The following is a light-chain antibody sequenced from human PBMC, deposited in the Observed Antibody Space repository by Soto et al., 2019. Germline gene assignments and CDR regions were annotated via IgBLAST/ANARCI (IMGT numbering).Light chain of an antibody. Sequence: IVLTQSPGPLSLSPGERATLSCRASQSVSSSYLAWYQQKPGQAPRLLIYGASNRATGIPDRFSGSGSGTDFTLTISRLEPEDFAVYYCQQYGSSPPWTFGQGTKVDI. J-gene: IGKJ1*01. CDR3: QQYGSSPPWT. CDR1: QSVSSSY. CDR2: GAS. V-gene: IGKV3-20*01.